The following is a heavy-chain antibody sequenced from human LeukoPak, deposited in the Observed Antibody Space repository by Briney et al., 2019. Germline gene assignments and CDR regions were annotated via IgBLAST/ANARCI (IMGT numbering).Heavy chain of an antibody. V-gene: IGHV4-59*12. J-gene: IGHJ5*02. CDR1: GGSISSYY. CDR3: ARSIPKEQQLVRGDWFDP. D-gene: IGHD6-13*01. CDR2: IYYSGST. Sequence: SETLSLTCTVSGGSISSYYWSWIRQPPGKGLEWIGYIYYSGSTNYNPSLKSRVTISVDTSKNQFSLKLSSVTAADTAVYYCARSIPKEQQLVRGDWFDPWGQGTLVTVSS.